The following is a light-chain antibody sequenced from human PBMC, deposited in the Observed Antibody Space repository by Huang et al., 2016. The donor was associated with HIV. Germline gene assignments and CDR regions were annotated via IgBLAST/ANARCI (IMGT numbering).Light chain of an antibody. V-gene: IGKV3D-15*01. Sequence: VMTQSPASLSASPGERVTLSCRASQGARTNLAWYQQKPGQAPTLLMFGASTRATGTPPRFSGSGSGTDFTLTITSLQSSDSAIYYCQQYNDWPPLTFGGGTKVEI. CDR3: QQYNDWPPLT. CDR1: QGARTN. J-gene: IGKJ4*01. CDR2: GAS.